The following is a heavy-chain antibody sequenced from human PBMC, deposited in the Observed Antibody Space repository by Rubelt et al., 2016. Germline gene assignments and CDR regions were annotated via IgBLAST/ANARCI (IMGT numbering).Heavy chain of an antibody. J-gene: IGHJ3*02. CDR2: TNHSGST. V-gene: IGHV4-34*01. CDR1: GGSFSGYY. Sequence: QWGAGLLKPSETLSLTCAVYGGSFSGYYWSWIRQPPGKGLEWIGETNHSGSTNYNPSLKSRVTISVDTSKNQFSLKLSSVTAADTAVYYCAGLSHAFDIWGQGTMVTVSS. CDR3: AGLSHAFDI.